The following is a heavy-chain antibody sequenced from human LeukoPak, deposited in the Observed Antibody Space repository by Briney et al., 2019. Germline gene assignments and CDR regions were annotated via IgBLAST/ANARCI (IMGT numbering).Heavy chain of an antibody. D-gene: IGHD2-2*01. J-gene: IGHJ4*02. CDR1: GFTFSSHA. V-gene: IGHV3-23*01. CDR3: AKDPYGTRCFDY. CDR2: LSGSGYNT. Sequence: GGSLRLSCAASGFTFSSHALSWVRQAPGKGLEWVSSLSGSGYNTYYADSVKGRFTISRDNSKNTVYLQMNSLRAGDTAVYYCAKDPYGTRCFDYWGQGTLVTVSS.